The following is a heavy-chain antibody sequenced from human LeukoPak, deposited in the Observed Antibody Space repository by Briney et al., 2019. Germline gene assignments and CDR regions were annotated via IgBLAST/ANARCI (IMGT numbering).Heavy chain of an antibody. Sequence: SETLSLTCTVSGGSISSSSYYWGWIRQPPGKGLEWIGTIYYSGSTYYNPSLKSRVTISVDTSKKQFSPKLSSVTAADTAVYYCASMGVDTTMVTPEYFQHWGQGTLVTVSS. V-gene: IGHV4-39*01. CDR1: GGSISSSSYY. J-gene: IGHJ1*01. CDR3: ASMGVDTTMVTPEYFQH. D-gene: IGHD5-18*01. CDR2: IYYSGST.